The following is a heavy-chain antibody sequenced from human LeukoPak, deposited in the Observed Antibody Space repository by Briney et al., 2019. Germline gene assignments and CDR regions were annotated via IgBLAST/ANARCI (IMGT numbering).Heavy chain of an antibody. J-gene: IGHJ4*02. V-gene: IGHV4-61*02. CDR2: IYTSGST. CDR3: ARVKGYCTNGVCYSPGGDY. Sequence: PSQTLSLTCTVSGGSISSGSYYWSWIRQPAGKGLEGIGRIYTSGSTNYNPSLKSRVTISVDTSKNQFSLKLSSVTAADTAVYYCARVKGYCTNGVCYSPGGDYWGQGTLVTVSS. D-gene: IGHD2-8*01. CDR1: GGSISSGSYY.